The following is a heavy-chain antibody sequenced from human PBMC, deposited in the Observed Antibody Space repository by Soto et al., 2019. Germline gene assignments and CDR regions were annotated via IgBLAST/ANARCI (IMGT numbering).Heavy chain of an antibody. J-gene: IGHJ5*02. V-gene: IGHV1-18*04. CDR3: AGDASRREAPGTVPMHRRGGMNNGFDP. D-gene: IGHD3-16*01. Sequence: QVQLVQSGAEVKKPGASVKVSCKASGYTFTSYGISWVRQAPGQGLEWMGWLTAYNGNTNYAQKLQGRVTMTTDTPTSNAYLHLRSLRSDDTAGYYCAGDASRREAPGTVPMHRRGGMNNGFDPWGQGTLVTVSS. CDR1: GYTFTSYG. CDR2: LTAYNGNT.